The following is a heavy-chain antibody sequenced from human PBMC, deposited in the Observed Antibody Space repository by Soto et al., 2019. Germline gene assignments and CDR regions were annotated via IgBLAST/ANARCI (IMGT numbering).Heavy chain of an antibody. D-gene: IGHD3-16*01. Sequence: QVQLQESGPGLVKPSETLSLSCNVSGGSISGHYWSWVRQTPAKGLEWIGYIYYSGSTNYNPSLKSRVTISVHTSKNHFSLRLTSVTAADTAVYYCARGPYYDLIWNYYYMDVWGKGTTVTVSS. CDR2: IYYSGST. CDR3: ARGPYYDLIWNYYYMDV. J-gene: IGHJ6*03. CDR1: GGSISGHY. V-gene: IGHV4-59*08.